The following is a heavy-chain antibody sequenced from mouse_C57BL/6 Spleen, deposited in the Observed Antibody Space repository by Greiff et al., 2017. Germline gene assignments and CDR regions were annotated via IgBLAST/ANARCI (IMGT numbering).Heavy chain of an antibody. D-gene: IGHD1-1*01. J-gene: IGHJ1*03. V-gene: IGHV1-9*01. Sequence: QVQLQQSGAELMKPGASVKLSCKATGYTFTGYWIEWVKPRPGHGLEWIGELLPGSGSTNYNEKFKGKATFTADTSSNTSYMQRSSLTTEDSAIYYCARSEITTVVATDWYFDVWGTGTTVTVAS. CDR3: ARSEITTVVATDWYFDV. CDR2: LLPGSGST. CDR1: GYTFTGYW.